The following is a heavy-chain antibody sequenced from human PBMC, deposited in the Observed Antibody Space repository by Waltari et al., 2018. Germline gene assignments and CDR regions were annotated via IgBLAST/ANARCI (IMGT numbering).Heavy chain of an antibody. V-gene: IGHV3-23*01. CDR1: GFTFISYA. J-gene: IGHJ4*02. CDR2: ISDSGVIT. CDR3: ARHLYSIDYLELAK. D-gene: IGHD3-22*01. Sequence: EEPLLDSGGGLAQPGGSLRLSCAASGFTFISYAMSWVRQAPGKGLEWVSGISDSGVITKYADSVKGRFTVSRDNSKNTVFLHLNSLRAEDTAIYYCARHLYSIDYLELAKWGQGTLVTVSS.